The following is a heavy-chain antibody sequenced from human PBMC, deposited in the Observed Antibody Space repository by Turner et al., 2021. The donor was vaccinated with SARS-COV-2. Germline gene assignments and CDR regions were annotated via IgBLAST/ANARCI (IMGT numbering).Heavy chain of an antibody. J-gene: IGHJ3*02. CDR2: NYYSGST. Sequence: QLQLQESGPGLVKPSETLSLTCAVSGGSISSSSYSWGWIRLPPGKGMAWIGSNYYSGSTYYNPSLKSRVTTSVDTSKNQFSLKMSSVTAADTAVYYCASTVWLRGAFDIWGQGTMVTVSS. CDR3: ASTVWLRGAFDI. CDR1: GGSISSSSYS. V-gene: IGHV4-39*01. D-gene: IGHD5-18*01.